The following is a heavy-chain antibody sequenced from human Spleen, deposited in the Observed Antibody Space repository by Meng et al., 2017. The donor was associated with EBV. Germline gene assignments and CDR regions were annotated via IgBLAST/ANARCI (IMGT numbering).Heavy chain of an antibody. CDR3: ARNGYDLYFDS. CDR1: GGSIYAYY. V-gene: IGHV4-59*01. Sequence: QVNLHQSGPGLGKPSATPSLTCRVSGGSIYAYYWNWIRQPPGKALEWIGYAYYTGRTNYNPSLKSRVTISLDTAKNEFSLDLSSVTAADTAVYYCARNGYDLYFDSWGQGSLVTVSS. CDR2: AYYTGRT. J-gene: IGHJ4*02. D-gene: IGHD5-12*01.